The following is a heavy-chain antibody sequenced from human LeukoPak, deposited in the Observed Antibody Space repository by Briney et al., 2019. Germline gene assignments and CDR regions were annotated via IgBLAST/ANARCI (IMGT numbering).Heavy chain of an antibody. CDR3: ASSYDSSGDPPVGDY. Sequence: SETLSLTCTVSGGSISSYYWSWIRQPPGKGLEWIGYIYYSGSTNYNPSLKSRVTISVDTSKNQFSLKLSSVTAADTAVYYCASSYDSSGDPPVGDYWGQGTLVTVSS. CDR2: IYYSGST. D-gene: IGHD3-22*01. V-gene: IGHV4-59*01. J-gene: IGHJ4*02. CDR1: GGSISSYY.